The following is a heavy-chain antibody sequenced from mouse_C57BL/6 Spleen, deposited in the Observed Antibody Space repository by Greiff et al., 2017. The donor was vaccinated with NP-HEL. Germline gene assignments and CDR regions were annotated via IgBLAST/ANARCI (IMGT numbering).Heavy chain of an antibody. D-gene: IGHD2-1*01. CDR3: AFYYGNYFDY. CDR2: IYPRSGNT. V-gene: IGHV1-81*01. J-gene: IGHJ2*01. Sequence: QVQLQQSGAELARPGASVKLSCKASGYTFTRYGISWVKQRTGQGLEWIVEIYPRSGNTYYNEKFKGKATLTADKSSSTAYMELRSLTSEDSAVYFCAFYYGNYFDYGGQGTTLTVSS. CDR1: GYTFTRYG.